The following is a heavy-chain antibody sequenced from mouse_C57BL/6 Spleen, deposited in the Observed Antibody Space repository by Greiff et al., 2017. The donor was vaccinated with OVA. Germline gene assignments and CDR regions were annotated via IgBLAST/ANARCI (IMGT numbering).Heavy chain of an antibody. J-gene: IGHJ1*03. Sequence: VQLKESGPGMVKPSQSLSLTCTVTGYSITSGYDWHWIRHFPGNKLEWMGYISYSGSTNYNPSLKSRISITHDTSKNHFFLKLNSVTTEDTATYYCARNYYGSSENWYFDVWGTGTTVTVSS. CDR3: ARNYYGSSENWYFDV. V-gene: IGHV3-1*01. CDR1: GYSITSGYD. CDR2: ISYSGST. D-gene: IGHD1-1*01.